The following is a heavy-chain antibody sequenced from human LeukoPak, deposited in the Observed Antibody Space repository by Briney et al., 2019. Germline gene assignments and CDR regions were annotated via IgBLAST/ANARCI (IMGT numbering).Heavy chain of an antibody. CDR1: GFTFSAYG. CDR3: AQGLDY. Sequence: GGSLRLSCAASGFTFSAYGMHWVRQAPGRGLQWVSFIRFDGRKTYYADSVKGRFTISRDSSNNTLFLQMNSLRAEDTGVYYRAQGLDYWGQGTLVTVSS. CDR2: IRFDGRKT. J-gene: IGHJ4*02. V-gene: IGHV3-30*02.